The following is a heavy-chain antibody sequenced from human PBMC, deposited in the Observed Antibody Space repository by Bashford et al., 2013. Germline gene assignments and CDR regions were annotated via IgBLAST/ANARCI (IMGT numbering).Heavy chain of an antibody. D-gene: IGHD1-14*01. J-gene: IGHJ5*02. V-gene: IGHV1-2*02. CDR2: INPNSGGT. Sequence: WVRQAPGQGLEWMGWINPNSGGTNYAQKFQGRVTMTRDTSISTAYMELSRLRSDDTAVYYCARDGGTWWFDPVGPGEPRSPVSS. CDR3: ARDGGTWWFDP.